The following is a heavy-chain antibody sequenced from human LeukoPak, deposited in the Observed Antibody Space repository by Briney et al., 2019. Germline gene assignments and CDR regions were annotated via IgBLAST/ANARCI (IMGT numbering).Heavy chain of an antibody. CDR2: IRQDGSEK. CDR1: GFTFSSYW. J-gene: IGHJ4*02. CDR3: ARDSGDSSGYYYAEGFDY. V-gene: IGHV3-7*03. Sequence: GGSLRLSCAASGFTFSSYWMSWVRQAPGKGLEWVANIRQDGSEKYYVDSVKGRFTISRDNAKNSLYLQMNSLRAEDTAVYYCARDSGDSSGYYYAEGFDYWGQGTLVTVSS. D-gene: IGHD3-22*01.